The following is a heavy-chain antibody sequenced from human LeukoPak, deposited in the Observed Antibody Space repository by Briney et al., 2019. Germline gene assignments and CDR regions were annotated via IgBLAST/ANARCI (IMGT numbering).Heavy chain of an antibody. D-gene: IGHD2-8*01. Sequence: GGTLRLSCAASGFTFSSYGMSWVRQAPGKGLEWVAYIQNDGSNEQYADSVKGRFSISRDSPKNILYLQMNSLRAEDTAVYYCAKDRCSNGIGCYYYYMDVWGKGTTVTISS. CDR2: IQNDGSNE. J-gene: IGHJ6*03. CDR1: GFTFSSYG. V-gene: IGHV3-30*02. CDR3: AKDRCSNGIGCYYYYMDV.